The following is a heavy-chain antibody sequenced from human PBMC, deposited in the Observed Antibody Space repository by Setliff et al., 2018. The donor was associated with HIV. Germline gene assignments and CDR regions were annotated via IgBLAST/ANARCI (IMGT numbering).Heavy chain of an antibody. CDR1: GYSITNGNY. V-gene: IGHV4-38-2*01. CDR3: ARLNKHFSGYTYGQYYFDY. D-gene: IGHD5-18*01. J-gene: IGHJ4*02. CDR2: INHSGST. Sequence: PSETLSLTCLVFGYSITNGNYWAWIRQSPGKGLEWIGEINHSGSTNYNPSLKSRVTISVDTPKNQFSLKLSSVTAADTAVYYCARLNKHFSGYTYGQYYFDYWGQGTLVTVSS.